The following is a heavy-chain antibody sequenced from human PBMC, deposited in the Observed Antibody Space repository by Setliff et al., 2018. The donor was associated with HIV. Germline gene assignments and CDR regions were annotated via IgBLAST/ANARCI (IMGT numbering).Heavy chain of an antibody. CDR1: GYTFTSYY. Sequence: ASVKVSCKASGYTFTSYYIHWVRQAPGQGLEWMGVIHPSGGSTSYAQSFQDRVTMTRDTSTSTVYMELSSLRSEDTAVYYCARVRYCSGGSCYGGEYWFDPWGQGTLVTGSS. D-gene: IGHD2-15*01. CDR3: ARVRYCSGGSCYGGEYWFDP. J-gene: IGHJ5*02. V-gene: IGHV1-46*01. CDR2: IHPSGGST.